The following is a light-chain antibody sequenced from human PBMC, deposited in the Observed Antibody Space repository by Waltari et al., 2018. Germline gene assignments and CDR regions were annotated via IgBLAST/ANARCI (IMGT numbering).Light chain of an antibody. J-gene: IGKJ1*01. CDR2: AAS. V-gene: IGKV1-39*01. CDR3: QKSYSNSPT. CDR1: QSLSSY. Sequence: DIQMPQSPSSLSATVGNRVTIPSLASQSLSSYLNLYQHKPGKAPKRLSYAASSLQSGVPSRFSGSGSGTDVTVTISSLQAEDGATYSWQKSYSNSPTVGQVTKVEIK.